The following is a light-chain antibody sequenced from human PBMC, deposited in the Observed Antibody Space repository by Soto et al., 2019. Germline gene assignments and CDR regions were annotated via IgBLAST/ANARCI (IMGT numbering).Light chain of an antibody. CDR3: QESYRTPFT. CDR1: QSIYAY. Sequence: DLQVTQSPTSLSASVGDRITITCRASQSIYAYLNWYQQKPGKAPKLLISDASAWHGAIPSRFSCSASGTDFSLTISSLQRKYYATYYCQESYRTPFTFSPGTKVEI. J-gene: IGKJ3*01. CDR2: DAS. V-gene: IGKV1-39*01.